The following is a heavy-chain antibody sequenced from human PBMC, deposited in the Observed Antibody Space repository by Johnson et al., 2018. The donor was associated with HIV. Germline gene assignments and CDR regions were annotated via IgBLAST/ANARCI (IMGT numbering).Heavy chain of an antibody. CDR1: GFTFDDYT. CDR2: ISWDGGST. J-gene: IGHJ3*02. Sequence: VQLVESGGVVVQPGGSLRLSCAASGFTFDDYTMHWVRQAPGKGLEWVSLISWDGGSTYYAGYVKGRFPITRNNNKNSLYLQMNSLRTQDTAWYYCAKDIGRWLQLGAFDIWGQGTMVTVSS. D-gene: IGHD5-24*01. CDR3: AKDIGRWLQLGAFDI. V-gene: IGHV3-43*01.